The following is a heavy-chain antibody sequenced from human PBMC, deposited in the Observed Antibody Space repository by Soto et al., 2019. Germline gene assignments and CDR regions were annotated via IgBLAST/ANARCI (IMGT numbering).Heavy chain of an antibody. CDR3: VKDAPGSGWLSDY. CDR1: GFTFSDYA. Sequence: PGGSLRLSCAASGFTFSDYAVSWVRQAPGRGLAWVSTITSSGGTYYADSVKGRFTISRDNSKNTLYLQVTSPRAEDAAVYYCVKDAPGSGWLSDYWGQGTLVTVSS. D-gene: IGHD3-22*01. J-gene: IGHJ4*02. V-gene: IGHV3-23*01. CDR2: ITSSGGT.